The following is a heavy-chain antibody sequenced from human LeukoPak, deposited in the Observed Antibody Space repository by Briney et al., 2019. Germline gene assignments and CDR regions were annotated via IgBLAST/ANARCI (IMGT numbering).Heavy chain of an antibody. D-gene: IGHD3-22*01. Sequence: SETLSLTCAVYGGSFSGYYWSWIRQPPGKGLEWIGEINHSGSTNYNPSLKGRVTISVDTSKNQFSLKLSSVTAADTAVYYCARGQRDHYDSSGYYYIPLAFDIWGQGTMVTVSS. CDR1: GGSFSGYY. V-gene: IGHV4-34*01. J-gene: IGHJ3*02. CDR3: ARGQRDHYDSSGYYYIPLAFDI. CDR2: INHSGST.